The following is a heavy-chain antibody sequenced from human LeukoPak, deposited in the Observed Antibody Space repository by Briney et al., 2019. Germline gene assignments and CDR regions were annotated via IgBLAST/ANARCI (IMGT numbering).Heavy chain of an antibody. V-gene: IGHV3-21*01. J-gene: IGHJ4*02. CDR3: ASPFYSNYDPFDY. D-gene: IGHD4-11*01. CDR2: ISAGGTYI. CDR1: GFTFSGYS. Sequence: KPGGSLRLSCVASGFTFSGYSMNWVRQAPGKGLEWVSSISAGGTYIYYPDSVEGRFTISRDNAKNSVYLQMNSLRAEDTAVYYCASPFYSNYDPFDYWGQGTLVTVSS.